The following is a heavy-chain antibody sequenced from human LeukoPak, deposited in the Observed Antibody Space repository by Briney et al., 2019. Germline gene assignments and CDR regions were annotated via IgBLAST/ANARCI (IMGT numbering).Heavy chain of an antibody. CDR2: IYPGDSDT. D-gene: IGHD6-19*01. Sequence: GESLKISCKGSGYSFTSYWIGWVRQMPGKGLEWMGIIYPGDSDTRYSPSFQGQVTISADKSISTAYLQWSSLKASGTAMYYCARPDRSRNYSSGWYPPRYWGQGTLVTVSS. CDR3: ARPDRSRNYSSGWYPPRY. CDR1: GYSFTSYW. V-gene: IGHV5-51*01. J-gene: IGHJ4*02.